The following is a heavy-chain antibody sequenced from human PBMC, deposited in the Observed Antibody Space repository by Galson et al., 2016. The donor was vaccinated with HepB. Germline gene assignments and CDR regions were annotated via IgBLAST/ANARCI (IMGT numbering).Heavy chain of an antibody. Sequence: SETLSLTCTVSGYSISSGYFWGWIRQPPGKGLEWIGSLYHSGSTYHNPALKSRVTISVDTSKNQFSLKLNSVTAADTAVYYCARASYDTSGYLIDYYFDYWGQGTLVTVSS. J-gene: IGHJ4*02. CDR1: GYSISSGYF. CDR2: LYHSGST. V-gene: IGHV4-38-2*02. CDR3: ARASYDTSGYLIDYYFDY. D-gene: IGHD3-22*01.